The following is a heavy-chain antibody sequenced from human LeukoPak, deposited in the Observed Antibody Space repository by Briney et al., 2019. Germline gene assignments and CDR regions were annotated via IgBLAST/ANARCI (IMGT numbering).Heavy chain of an antibody. CDR1: GFTFSSYA. CDR3: ARDRGGYSSGWYAGAFDI. D-gene: IGHD6-19*01. J-gene: IGHJ3*02. V-gene: IGHV3-30-3*01. CDR2: ISYDGSNK. Sequence: GGSLRLSCAASGFTFSSYAMHWVRQAPGKGLEWVAVISYDGSNKYYADSVKGRFTISRDNSKNTLYLQMNSLRAEDTAVYYCARDRGGYSSGWYAGAFDIWGQGTMVTVSS.